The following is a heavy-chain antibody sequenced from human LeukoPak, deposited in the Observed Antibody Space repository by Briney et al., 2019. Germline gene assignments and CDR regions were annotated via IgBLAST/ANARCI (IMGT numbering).Heavy chain of an antibody. Sequence: SETLSLTCTVSGGSISSYYWSWIRQPAGKGLEWIGRIYTSGSTNYNPSLKSRVTMSVDTSKNQFSLKLSSVTAADTAVYYCARDESITGTATMVAFDIWGQGTMVTVSP. V-gene: IGHV4-4*07. CDR3: ARDESITGTATMVAFDI. D-gene: IGHD1-20*01. CDR1: GGSISSYY. CDR2: IYTSGST. J-gene: IGHJ3*02.